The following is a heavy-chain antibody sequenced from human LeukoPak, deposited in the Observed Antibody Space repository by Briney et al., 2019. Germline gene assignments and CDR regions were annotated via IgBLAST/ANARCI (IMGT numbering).Heavy chain of an antibody. CDR3: ARARYCSGGNCYAEN. V-gene: IGHV5-51*01. D-gene: IGHD2-15*01. J-gene: IGHJ1*01. CDR2: IYPGDSDT. Sequence: GESLKISCKGSGYSFTTYWIGWVRQMPGKGLEWMGIIYPGDSDTRYSPSFQGQVTISADKSISTAYLQRSSLKASDTAIYYCARARYCSGGNCYAENWGQGTLVTVSS. CDR1: GYSFTTYW.